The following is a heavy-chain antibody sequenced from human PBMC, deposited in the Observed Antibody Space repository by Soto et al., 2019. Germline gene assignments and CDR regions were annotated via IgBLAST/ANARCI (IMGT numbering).Heavy chain of an antibody. D-gene: IGHD4-17*01. J-gene: IGHJ4*02. CDR3: TTSRYGDYDTYFDY. Sequence: GGSLRLSCAASGFTFSNAWMSWVRQAPGKGLEWVGRIKSKTDGGTTDYAAPVKGRFTISRDDSKNTLYLQMNSLKTEDTAVYYCTTSRYGDYDTYFDYWGQGTLVTVSS. CDR2: IKSKTDGGTT. V-gene: IGHV3-15*01. CDR1: GFTFSNAW.